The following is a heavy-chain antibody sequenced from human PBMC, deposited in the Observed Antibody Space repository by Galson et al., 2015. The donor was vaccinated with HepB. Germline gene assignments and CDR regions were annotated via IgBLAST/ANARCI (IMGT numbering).Heavy chain of an antibody. CDR2: ISGSGGST. Sequence: SLRLSCAASGFTFSSYAMSWVRQAPGKGLEWVSAISGSGGSTYYADSVKGRFTISRDNSKNTLYLQMNSLRAEDTAVYYCAKGREATVTLYYFDYWGQGTLVTVSS. CDR1: GFTFSSYA. D-gene: IGHD4-11*01. CDR3: AKGREATVTLYYFDY. V-gene: IGHV3-23*01. J-gene: IGHJ4*02.